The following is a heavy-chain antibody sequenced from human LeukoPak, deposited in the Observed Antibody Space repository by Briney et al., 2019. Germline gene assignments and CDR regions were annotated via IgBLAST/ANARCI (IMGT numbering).Heavy chain of an antibody. V-gene: IGHV4-59*08. D-gene: IGHD3-16*01. J-gene: IGHJ5*02. CDR3: ARHGPISALGLRWFDP. Sequence: SETLSLTCTVSRASMRDYYWSWIRQSPGKGLEWIGYFYLSGTTTYNPSLKNRVTISVDTSNNQFYLQLTSVTAADTAVYYCARHGPISALGLRWFDPWGQGTQVTVSS. CDR1: RASMRDYY. CDR2: FYLSGTT.